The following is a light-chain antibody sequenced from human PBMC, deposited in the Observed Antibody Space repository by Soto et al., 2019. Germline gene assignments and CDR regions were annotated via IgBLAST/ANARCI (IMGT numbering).Light chain of an antibody. V-gene: IGKV3-20*01. CDR1: QSVSSSY. CDR3: QQYRISP. CDR2: GAS. J-gene: IGKJ4*01. Sequence: ILTKGTLSLSPGDRATLSCRASQSVSSSYLAWYQQKPGQAPRLLIYGASSRATGIPDRFSGSGSGTEFSLSISRLEPEILAVYYGQQYRISPFG.